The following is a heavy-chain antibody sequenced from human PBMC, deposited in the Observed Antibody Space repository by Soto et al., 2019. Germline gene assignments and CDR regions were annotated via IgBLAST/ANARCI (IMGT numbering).Heavy chain of an antibody. V-gene: IGHV3-23*01. Sequence: EVQLLESGGGLVQPGGSLRLSCAASGFTFSSYAMSWVRQAPGKGLEWVSAISGSGGSTYYADSVKGRFTISRDNSKNTLYLQMNSLRAEDTAIYYCAKPRYSSGWLLDYWGQGTLVTVSS. CDR1: GFTFSSYA. D-gene: IGHD6-19*01. CDR3: AKPRYSSGWLLDY. CDR2: ISGSGGST. J-gene: IGHJ4*02.